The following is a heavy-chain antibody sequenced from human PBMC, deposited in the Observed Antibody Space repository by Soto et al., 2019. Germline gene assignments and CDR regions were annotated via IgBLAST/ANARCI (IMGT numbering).Heavy chain of an antibody. CDR1: GGSISSYY. Sequence: QVQLQESGPGLVKPSETLSLTCTVSGGSISSYYWSWIRQPPGKGLEWIGYIYYSGSTNYNPSLKSRVTISVDTSNNQFYLKLSSVTAADTAVYYCARDTPAEYGSGWYPYYYGMYVWGQGTTFTVSS. D-gene: IGHD6-19*01. CDR3: ARDTPAEYGSGWYPYYYGMYV. J-gene: IGHJ6*02. CDR2: IYYSGST. V-gene: IGHV4-59*01.